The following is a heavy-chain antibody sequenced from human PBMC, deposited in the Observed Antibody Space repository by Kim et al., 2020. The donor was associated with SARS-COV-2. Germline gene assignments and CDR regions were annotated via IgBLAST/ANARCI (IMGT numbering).Heavy chain of an antibody. V-gene: IGHV4-59*09. Sequence: SANYTPSLERRVTISVDTSKNRFSLKLSAVPAADTAVYYCARGGVVANLWGQGTLVTVSS. J-gene: IGHJ5*02. CDR3: ARGGVVANL. CDR2: SA. D-gene: IGHD2-15*01.